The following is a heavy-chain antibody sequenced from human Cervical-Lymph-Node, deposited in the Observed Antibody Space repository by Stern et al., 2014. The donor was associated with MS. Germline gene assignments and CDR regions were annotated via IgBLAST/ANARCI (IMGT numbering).Heavy chain of an antibody. CDR1: GFTFRSYG. V-gene: IGHV3-48*01. J-gene: IGHJ3*01. CDR3: ARDDVPMYGDNDAFDV. D-gene: IGHD4-17*01. Sequence: EVQLVESGGGLVQPGGSLRLSCAASGFTFRSYGMNWVRQAPGKGLEWVSYISSRCSNIYYADSVNGQFTISRDNSTYSLFLQMNSLRAEDTAVYYCARDDVPMYGDNDAFDVWGQGTMVTVSS. CDR2: ISSRCSNI.